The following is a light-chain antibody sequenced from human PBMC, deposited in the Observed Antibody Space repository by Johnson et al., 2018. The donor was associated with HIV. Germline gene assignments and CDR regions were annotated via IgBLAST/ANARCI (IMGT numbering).Light chain of an antibody. CDR3: GTWDTSLSAGGG. CDR2: DNN. Sequence: QSVLTQPPSVSAAPGQKVTISCSGSSSNIGNNYVSWYQQLPGTAPKLLIYDNNKRPSGIPDRFSGSKSGTSATLGITGLQTGDEADYYCGTWDTSLSAGGGFGTGTKVT. CDR1: SSNIGNNY. J-gene: IGLJ1*01. V-gene: IGLV1-51*01.